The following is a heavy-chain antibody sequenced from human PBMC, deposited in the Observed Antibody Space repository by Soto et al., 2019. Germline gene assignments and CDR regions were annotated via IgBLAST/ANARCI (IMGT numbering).Heavy chain of an antibody. Sequence: GASVKVSCKASGYTFTSYYMHWVRQAPGQGLEWMGVIEPSGGSRSYTQKFQGRVTMTRDTSTSTVYMELSSLRSEGTAVYYCARTTMTFYYFDFWGQGTLVTVSS. J-gene: IGHJ4*02. CDR2: IEPSGGSR. V-gene: IGHV1-46*01. CDR1: GYTFTSYY. D-gene: IGHD4-17*01. CDR3: ARTTMTFYYFDF.